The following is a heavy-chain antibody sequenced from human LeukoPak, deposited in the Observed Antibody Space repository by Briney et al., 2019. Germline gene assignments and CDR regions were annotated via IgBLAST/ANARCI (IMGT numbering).Heavy chain of an antibody. Sequence: GGSLRLSCAATGFTFSSYNMNWVRQAPGKGLEWVSFISSSSSTIYYADSVKGRFTISRDNAKNSLYLQMNSLRAEDTAVYYCVRGAYSSSWLNFDYWGQGTLVTVSS. CDR1: GFTFSSYN. CDR3: VRGAYSSSWLNFDY. J-gene: IGHJ4*02. D-gene: IGHD6-13*01. CDR2: ISSSSSTI. V-gene: IGHV3-48*01.